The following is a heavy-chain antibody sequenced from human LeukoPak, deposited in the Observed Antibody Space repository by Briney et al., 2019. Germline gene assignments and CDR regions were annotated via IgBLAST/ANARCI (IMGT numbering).Heavy chain of an antibody. Sequence: PSETLSLTCTVSGGSISSYYWSWIRQPPGKGLEWIGYIYYSGSTNYNPSLKSRVTISVDTSKNQFSLKLSSVTAADTAVYYCARQDRGLMDYWGQGTLVTVSS. V-gene: IGHV4-59*08. J-gene: IGHJ4*02. CDR3: ARQDRGLMDY. CDR2: IYYSGST. D-gene: IGHD2-8*01. CDR1: GGSISSYY.